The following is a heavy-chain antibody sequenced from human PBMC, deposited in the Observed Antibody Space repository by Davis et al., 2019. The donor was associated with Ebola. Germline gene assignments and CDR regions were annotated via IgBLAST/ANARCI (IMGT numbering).Heavy chain of an antibody. CDR1: GASISSGNYY. D-gene: IGHD3-10*01. Sequence: MPSETLSLTCTVSGASISSGNYYWGWIRQPPEKGLEWIGFIYYSGSTSYHPSLKSRVTISIDTSKNQFSLKLTSVTAADTAVYYCARRAAYGSGSYFDYWGQGTLVTVSS. J-gene: IGHJ4*02. V-gene: IGHV4-39*01. CDR2: IYYSGST. CDR3: ARRAAYGSGSYFDY.